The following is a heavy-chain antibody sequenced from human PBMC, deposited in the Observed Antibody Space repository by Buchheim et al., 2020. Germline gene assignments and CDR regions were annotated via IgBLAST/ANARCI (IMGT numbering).Heavy chain of an antibody. CDR2: IKQDGSEK. V-gene: IGHV3-7*01. J-gene: IGHJ1*01. CDR1: GFTFSSYW. D-gene: IGHD6-13*01. CDR3: ARYYTYSSSWSYFQH. Sequence: EVQLVESGGGLVQPGGSLRLSCAASGFTFSSYWVSWVRQAPGKGLEWVANIKQDGSEKYYVDSVKGRFTISRDNAKNSLYLQMNSLRAEDTAVYYCARYYTYSSSWSYFQHWGQGTL.